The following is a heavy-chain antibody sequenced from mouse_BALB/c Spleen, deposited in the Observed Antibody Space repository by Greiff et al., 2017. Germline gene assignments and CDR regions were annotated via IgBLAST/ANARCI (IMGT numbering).Heavy chain of an antibody. V-gene: IGHV2-6-7*01. Sequence: VNVVESGPGLVAPSQSLSITCTVSGFSLTGYGVNWVRQPPGKGLEWLGMIWGDGSTDYNSALKSRLSISKDNSKSQVFLKMNSLQTDDTARYYCAREGIYYSFAYWGQGTLVTVSA. J-gene: IGHJ3*01. D-gene: IGHD1-1*01. CDR2: IWGDGST. CDR1: GFSLTGYG. CDR3: AREGIYYSFAY.